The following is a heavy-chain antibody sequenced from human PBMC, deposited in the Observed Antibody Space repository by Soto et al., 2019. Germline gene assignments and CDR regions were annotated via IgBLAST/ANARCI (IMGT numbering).Heavy chain of an antibody. CDR1: GGIFSSYA. V-gene: IGHV1-69*01. CDR2: VIPILGQA. D-gene: IGHD6-6*01. CDR3: ARVGGIGAPPGTDY. J-gene: IGHJ4*02. Sequence: QVHLVQSGAEVKKPGSSVKVSCKASGGIFSSYAINWLRQAPGQGLEWMGAVIPILGQAYYAPDLHDRVSITADESTRTAYMELSSLRSEDTAVYFCARVGGIGAPPGTDYWGQGTLVTVSS.